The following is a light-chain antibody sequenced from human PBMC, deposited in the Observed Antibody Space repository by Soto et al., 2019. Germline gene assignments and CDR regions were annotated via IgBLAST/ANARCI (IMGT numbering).Light chain of an antibody. CDR2: KIS. J-gene: IGKJ2*01. CDR3: MQATKYPPYT. CDR1: QSLLHSDGETY. Sequence: DIVLTQTPLSSPVTLGQPASISCRSSQSLLHSDGETYLSWLQQRPGQPPRLLIYKISNRFSWVPDRFSGSGAGTDFTLKISRVEAEDVGIYYCMQATKYPPYTFGQGTKLEIK. V-gene: IGKV2-24*01.